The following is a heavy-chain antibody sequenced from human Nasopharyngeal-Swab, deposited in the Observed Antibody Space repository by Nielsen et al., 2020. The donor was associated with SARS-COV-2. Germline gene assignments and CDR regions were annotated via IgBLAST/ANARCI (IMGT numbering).Heavy chain of an antibody. CDR3: ARAPLIGEGWFDP. J-gene: IGHJ5*02. Sequence: SETLSLTCAVYGGSFSGYYWSWIRQPPGKGLEWIGEINHSGSTNYNPSLKSRVTISVDTSKNQLSLKLSSVTAADTAVYYCARAPLIGEGWFDPWGQGTLVTVSS. CDR1: GGSFSGYY. D-gene: IGHD3-16*01. CDR2: INHSGST. V-gene: IGHV4-34*01.